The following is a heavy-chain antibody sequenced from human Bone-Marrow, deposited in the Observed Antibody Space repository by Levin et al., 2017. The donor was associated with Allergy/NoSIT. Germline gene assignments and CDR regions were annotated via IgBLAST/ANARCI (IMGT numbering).Heavy chain of an antibody. CDR1: GFTFSSYG. D-gene: IGHD3-3*01. V-gene: IGHV3-30*18. CDR2: IPYDGNNK. J-gene: IGHJ6*04. Sequence: GGSLRLSCAASGFTFSSYGMHWVRQAPGKGLEWVAVIPYDGNNKYYADSVKGRFSISRDNSKNTLYLQMNSLRAEDTAVYYCAKDFYDFWSGYLGPMDVWGKGTTVTVSS. CDR3: AKDFYDFWSGYLGPMDV.